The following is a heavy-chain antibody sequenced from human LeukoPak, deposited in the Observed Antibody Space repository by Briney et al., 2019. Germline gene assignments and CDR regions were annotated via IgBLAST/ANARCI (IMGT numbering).Heavy chain of an antibody. CDR1: GGSISSSNW. D-gene: IGHD6-19*01. CDR2: INHSGST. J-gene: IGHJ4*02. Sequence: SETLSLTCAVSGGSISSSNWWSWVRQPPGKGLEWIGEINHSGSTNSNPSLKSRVTISVDTSKMQFSLKLSSVTAGDTAVYYCARRGGDYSSAWYSGWGQGTLVTVSS. V-gene: IGHV4-4*02. CDR3: ARRGGDYSSAWYSG.